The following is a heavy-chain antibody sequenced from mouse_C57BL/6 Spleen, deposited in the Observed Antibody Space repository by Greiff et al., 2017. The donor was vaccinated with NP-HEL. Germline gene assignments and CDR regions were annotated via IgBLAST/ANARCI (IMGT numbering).Heavy chain of an antibody. CDR1: GYAFSSSW. CDR3: ARSGSGPYAMDY. V-gene: IGHV1-82*01. J-gene: IGHJ4*01. CDR2: IYPGDGDT. Sequence: VQLQESGPELVKPGASVKISCKASGYAFSSSWMNWVKQRPGKGLEWIGRIYPGDGDTNYNGKFKGKATLTADKSSSTAYMQLSSLTSEDSAVYFCARSGSGPYAMDYWGQGTSVTVSS. D-gene: IGHD3-2*02.